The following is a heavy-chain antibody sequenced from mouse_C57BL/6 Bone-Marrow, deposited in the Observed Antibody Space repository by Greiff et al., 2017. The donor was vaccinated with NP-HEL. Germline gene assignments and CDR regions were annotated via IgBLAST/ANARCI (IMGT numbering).Heavy chain of an antibody. CDR2: IYPRSGNT. J-gene: IGHJ3*01. CDR1: GYTFTSYG. V-gene: IGHV1-81*01. CDR3: APNWAWFAY. D-gene: IGHD4-1*01. Sequence: VQLVESGAELARPGASVKLSCKASGYTFTSYGISWVKQRTGQGLEWIGEIYPRSGNTYYNEKFKGKATLTADKSSSTAYMELRSLTSEDSAVYFCAPNWAWFAYWGQGTLVTVSA.